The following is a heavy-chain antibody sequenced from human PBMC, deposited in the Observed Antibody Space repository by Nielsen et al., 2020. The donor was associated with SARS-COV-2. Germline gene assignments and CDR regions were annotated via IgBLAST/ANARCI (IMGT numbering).Heavy chain of an antibody. CDR2: IYSGGST. CDR3: ASPDDFDSSATKQTPFDY. D-gene: IGHD3-22*01. CDR1: GFTVSSNY. Sequence: GGSLRLSCAASGFTVSSNYMSWVRQAPGKGLEWVSVIYSGGSTYYADSVKGRFTISRDNSKNTLYLQMNSLRAEDTAVYYCASPDDFDSSATKQTPFDYWGQGTLVTVSS. J-gene: IGHJ4*02. V-gene: IGHV3-66*01.